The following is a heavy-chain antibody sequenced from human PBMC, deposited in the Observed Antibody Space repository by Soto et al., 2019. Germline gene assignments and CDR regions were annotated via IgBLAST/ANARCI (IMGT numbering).Heavy chain of an antibody. J-gene: IGHJ4*02. CDR1: GGCISSGGYY. CDR3: ARDVAGGNSDYFDY. CDR2: IYYSGST. D-gene: IGHD2-21*02. V-gene: IGHV4-31*03. Sequence: SETLSLTCTVSGGCISSGGYYWSWIRQHPGKGLEWIGYIYYSGSTYYNPSLKSRDTISVDTSKNQFSLKLSSVTAADTAVYYCARDVAGGNSDYFDYWGQGTLVTVSS.